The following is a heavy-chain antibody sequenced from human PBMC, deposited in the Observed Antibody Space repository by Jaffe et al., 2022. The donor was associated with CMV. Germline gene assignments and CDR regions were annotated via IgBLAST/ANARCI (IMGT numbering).Heavy chain of an antibody. CDR2: IRSKAYGGTT. CDR1: GFTFGDYA. D-gene: IGHD1-26*01. V-gene: IGHV3-49*05. CDR3: TKSLGATTDYWYFDL. Sequence: EVQLVESGGGLVKPGRSLRLSCTASGFTFGDYAMSWFRQAPGKGLEWVGFIRSKAYGGTTEYAASVKGRFTISRDDSKSIAYLQMNSLKTEDTAVYYCTKSLGATTDYWYFDLWGRGTLVTVSS. J-gene: IGHJ2*01.